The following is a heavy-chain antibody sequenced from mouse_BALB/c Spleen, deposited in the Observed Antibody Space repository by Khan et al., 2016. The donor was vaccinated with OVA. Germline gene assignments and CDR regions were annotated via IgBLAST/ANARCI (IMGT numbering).Heavy chain of an antibody. Sequence: VKLQQSGAERAKPGASVKMSCKASGYTFTTYWMHWVKQRPGQGLEWIGYINPTSGYTDYNEKFNDRATLSADKSSSTAYMQLSSLTSEDSAVYYCTRDRIDYWGQGTTLTVSS. CDR1: GYTFTTYW. CDR3: TRDRIDY. CDR2: INPTSGYT. V-gene: IGHV1-7*01. J-gene: IGHJ2*01.